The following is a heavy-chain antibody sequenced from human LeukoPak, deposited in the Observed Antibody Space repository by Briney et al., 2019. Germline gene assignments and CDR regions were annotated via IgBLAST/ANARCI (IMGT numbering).Heavy chain of an antibody. CDR3: ARVRGPQGSGSYRIY. D-gene: IGHD3-10*01. CDR2: INPNSGGT. CDR1: GYTFTGYY. Sequence: ASMKVSCKASGYTFTGYYMHWVRQAPGQGLEWMGWINPNSGGTNYAQKFQGRVTMTRDTSISTAYMELSRLRSDDTAVYYCARVRGPQGSGSYRIYWGQGTLVTVSS. V-gene: IGHV1-2*02. J-gene: IGHJ4*02.